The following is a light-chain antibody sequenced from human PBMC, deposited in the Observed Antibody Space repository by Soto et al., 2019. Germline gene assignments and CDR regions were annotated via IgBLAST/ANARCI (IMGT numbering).Light chain of an antibody. J-gene: IGLJ2*01. CDR2: EFS. CDR3: SSYTSSSTLV. CDR1: SSDVGGYNY. Sequence: QSALTQPASVAGSPGQSITISCTGTSSDVGGYNYVSWYQQHPDKAPKLMIYEFSNPTSGLSNRFSGSNSGNTASLTIAVLVFEDEVGYYCSSYTSSSTLVFVGGIMVTVL. V-gene: IGLV2-14*01.